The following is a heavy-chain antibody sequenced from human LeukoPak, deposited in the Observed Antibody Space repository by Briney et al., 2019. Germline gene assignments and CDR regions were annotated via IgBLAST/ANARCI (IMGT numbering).Heavy chain of an antibody. CDR1: GFTFSSYW. CDR3: ARGGCSGGSCYYY. D-gene: IGHD2-15*01. J-gene: IGHJ4*02. CDR2: IKQDGSEK. V-gene: IGHV3-7*01. Sequence: GGSLRLSCAASGFTFSSYWMSWVRQAPGKGPEWVANIKQDGSEKYYVDSVKGRFTISRDSAKNSLYLQMNSLRAEDTAVYYCARGGCSGGSCYYYWGQGTLVTVSS.